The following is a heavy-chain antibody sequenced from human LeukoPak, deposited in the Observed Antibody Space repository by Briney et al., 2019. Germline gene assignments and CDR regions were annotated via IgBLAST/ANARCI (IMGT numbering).Heavy chain of an antibody. Sequence: GGSLRLSCAASGFTFDDYGMSWVRQAPGKGLEWVSGINWNGGSTGYADSVKGRFTISRDNAKNSLYLQMNSLRAEDTALYYCARGPKWELLGRVPQDFDYWGQGTLVTVSS. CDR3: ARGPKWELLGRVPQDFDY. D-gene: IGHD1-26*01. CDR2: INWNGGST. CDR1: GFTFDDYG. J-gene: IGHJ4*02. V-gene: IGHV3-20*04.